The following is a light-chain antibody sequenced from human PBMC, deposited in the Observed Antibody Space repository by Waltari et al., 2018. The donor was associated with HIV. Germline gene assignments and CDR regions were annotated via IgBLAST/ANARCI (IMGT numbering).Light chain of an antibody. CDR1: SRTL. V-gene: IGLV2-23*02. J-gene: IGLJ2*01. CDR2: EVS. CDR3: CSYVGVVNSFVL. Sequence: QSALTQPASVSGSPGQSITLSCTGHSRTLVSWYQQHPGKAPKLIIYEVSKRPSGVSDRFSASKSGNTASLTISGLQAEDEADYHCCSYVGVVNSFVLFGGGTKLTVL.